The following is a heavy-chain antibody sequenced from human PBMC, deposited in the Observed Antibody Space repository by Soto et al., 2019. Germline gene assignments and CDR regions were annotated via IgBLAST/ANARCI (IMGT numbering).Heavy chain of an antibody. J-gene: IGHJ6*02. CDR3: ARDTILRYFDWLEYYYYYGMDV. Sequence: GGSLRLSCAASGFTFSDYYMSWIRQAPGKGLEWVSYISSSGSTIYYADSVKGRFTISRDNAKNSLYLQMNSLRAEDTAVYYCARDTILRYFDWLEYYYYYGMDVWGQGTTVTVSS. CDR2: ISSSGSTI. D-gene: IGHD3-9*01. CDR1: GFTFSDYY. V-gene: IGHV3-11*01.